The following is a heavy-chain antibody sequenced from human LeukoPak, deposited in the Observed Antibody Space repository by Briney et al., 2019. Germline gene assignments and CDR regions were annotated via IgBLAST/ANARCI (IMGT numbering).Heavy chain of an antibody. CDR2: ISSSGSTI. CDR1: GFIFGDYG. CDR3: AREGAVTTDY. D-gene: IGHD4-17*01. V-gene: IGHV3-11*04. J-gene: IGHJ4*02. Sequence: GGSLRLSCTASGFIFGDYGMTWFRQAPGKGLEWVSYISSSGSTIYYADSVKGRFTISRDNAKNSLYLQLSSLRAEDSAVYSCAREGAVTTDYWGQGTLVTVSS.